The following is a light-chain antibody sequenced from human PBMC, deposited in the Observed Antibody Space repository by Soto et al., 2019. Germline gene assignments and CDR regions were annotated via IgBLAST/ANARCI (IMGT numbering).Light chain of an antibody. CDR2: WAS. CDR3: QLYYDAPLT. CDR1: QSVFYSYNNKYY. V-gene: IGKV4-1*01. Sequence: DIVMTQSPDSLAVSLGERATINCKSSQSVFYSYNNKYYLAWYQQIPGQPPKLLIYWASSRESGVPDRFSGSGSGTDFSLTISSLQAEDAAVYYCQLYYDAPLTFGGGTKVEIK. J-gene: IGKJ4*01.